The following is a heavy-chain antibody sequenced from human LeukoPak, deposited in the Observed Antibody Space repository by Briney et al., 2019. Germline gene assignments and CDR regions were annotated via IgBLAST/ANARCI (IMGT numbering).Heavy chain of an antibody. V-gene: IGHV3-74*01. CDR1: GFTFSNYW. CDR2: IKSDGSST. Sequence: PGGSLRLSCTTSGFTFSNYWMHWVRQAPGKGLVWVSRIKSDGSSTTHADSVKGRFTISRDNAKNTLYLQMNSLRAEDTAVYYCARAYWDRYYFDFWGQGTLVTVSS. D-gene: IGHD2-8*02. CDR3: ARAYWDRYYFDF. J-gene: IGHJ4*02.